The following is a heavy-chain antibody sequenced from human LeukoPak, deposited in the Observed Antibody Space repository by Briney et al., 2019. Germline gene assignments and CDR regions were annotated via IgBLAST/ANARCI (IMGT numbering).Heavy chain of an antibody. CDR3: VKDLSYESSGHVLEY. CDR2: ISWDGTT. Sequence: GGSLRLSCVASGFTFEEYTMHWVRQAPGKTLEWVSLISWDGTTYYTDSVKGRFTISRDNSKNSLYLQMDTLRSEDTALYYCVKDLSYESSGHVLEYWGQGTLVTVSS. V-gene: IGHV3-43*01. D-gene: IGHD3-22*01. J-gene: IGHJ4*02. CDR1: GFTFEEYT.